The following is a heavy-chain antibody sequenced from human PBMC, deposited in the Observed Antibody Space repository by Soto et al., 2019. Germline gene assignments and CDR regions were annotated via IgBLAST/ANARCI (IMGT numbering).Heavy chain of an antibody. CDR2: IDPSDSDT. J-gene: IGHJ4*02. CDR3: ARQTYCSSTSCYTVDS. D-gene: IGHD2-2*02. Sequence: GESLKISCKGSGYSFAVYWITWVRQKPGKGLEWMGRIDPSDSDTRCSPSFQGQVTISADKSISTAYLQWSSLKASDTAMYYCARQTYCSSTSCYTVDSWGQGTLVTVSS. CDR1: GYSFAVYW. V-gene: IGHV5-51*01.